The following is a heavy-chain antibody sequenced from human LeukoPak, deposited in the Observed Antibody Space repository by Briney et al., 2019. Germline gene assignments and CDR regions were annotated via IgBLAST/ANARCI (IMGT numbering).Heavy chain of an antibody. CDR2: IYYSGST. D-gene: IGHD6-19*01. CDR1: AGSISTYD. J-gene: IGHJ4*02. Sequence: PPETQSLICSVAAGSISTYDWIWIRQPPPKVLEWIGYIYYSGSTNYNPSLKIRVTISVYTSKNQFTPKLSSVTAVDTAVYYCACHSSGLEIHYWGRGTLVTVSS. CDR3: ACHSSGLEIHY. V-gene: IGHV4-59*03.